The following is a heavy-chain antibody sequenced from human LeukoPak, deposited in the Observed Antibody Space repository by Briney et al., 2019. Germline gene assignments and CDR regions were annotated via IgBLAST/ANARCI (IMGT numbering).Heavy chain of an antibody. Sequence: GSLRLSCAASGFTFSDYYMSWIRQAPGKGLEWVSYISSSGSTIYYADSVKGRFTISRDNAKNSLYLQMNSLRAEDTAVYYCATPLYSNYVNYYYYMDVWGKGTTVTVSS. CDR2: ISSSGSTI. D-gene: IGHD4-11*01. V-gene: IGHV3-11*04. CDR1: GFTFSDYY. CDR3: ATPLYSNYVNYYYYMDV. J-gene: IGHJ6*03.